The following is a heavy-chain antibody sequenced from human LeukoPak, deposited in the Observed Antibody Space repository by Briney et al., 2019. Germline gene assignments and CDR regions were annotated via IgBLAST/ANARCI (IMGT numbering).Heavy chain of an antibody. V-gene: IGHV3-30*18. CDR1: GFTFSSYG. CDR3: AKGRKPYVDIVAADP. D-gene: IGHD5-12*01. J-gene: IGHJ5*02. Sequence: PGRSLRLSCAASGFTFSSYGMHWVRQAPGKGLEWVAVISYDGSNKYYADSVKGRFTISRDNSKNTLYLQMNSLRAEDTAVYYCAKGRKPYVDIVAADPWGQGTLVTVSS. CDR2: ISYDGSNK.